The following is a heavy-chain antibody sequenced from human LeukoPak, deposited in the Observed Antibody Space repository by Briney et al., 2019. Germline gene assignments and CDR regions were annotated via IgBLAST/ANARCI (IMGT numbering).Heavy chain of an antibody. D-gene: IGHD5-18*01. V-gene: IGHV1-69*05. CDR2: IIPIFGTA. Sequence: SVKVSCKASGGTFSSYAISWVRQAPGQGLEWMGGIIPIFGTANYAQKFQGRVTITTDESTSTAYMELSSLRSEDTAVYYCARGSYSYGRSPYYYYYMDVWGKGTTVTVSS. J-gene: IGHJ6*03. CDR1: GGTFSSYA. CDR3: ARGSYSYGRSPYYYYYMDV.